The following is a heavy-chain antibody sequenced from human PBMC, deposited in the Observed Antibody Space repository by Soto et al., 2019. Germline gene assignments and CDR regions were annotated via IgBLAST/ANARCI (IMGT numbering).Heavy chain of an antibody. CDR3: ARPHSSGWYSYYYYYYGMDV. D-gene: IGHD6-19*01. V-gene: IGHV3-21*01. Sequence: GGSLRLSCAGSGFTFSSYSMNWVRQAPGKGLEWASSISSSSSYIYYADSVKGRFTISRDNAKNSLYLQMNSLRAEDTAVYYCARPHSSGWYSYYYYYYGMDVWGQGTTVTVSS. CDR2: ISSSSSYI. J-gene: IGHJ6*02. CDR1: GFTFSSYS.